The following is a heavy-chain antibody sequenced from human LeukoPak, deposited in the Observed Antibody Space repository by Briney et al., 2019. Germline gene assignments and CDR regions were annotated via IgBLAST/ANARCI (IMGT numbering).Heavy chain of an antibody. CDR1: GFTFSSYE. J-gene: IGHJ1*01. CDR2: ISSSGSTI. D-gene: IGHD3-22*01. V-gene: IGHV3-48*03. Sequence: GGSLRLSCAASGFTFSSYEMNWVRQAPGKGLEWVSYISSSGSTIYYADSVKGRFTISRDNAKNSLYLQMNSLRAEDTAVYYCARGSYESSGYYSHHWGQGTLVTVSS. CDR3: ARGSYESSGYYSHH.